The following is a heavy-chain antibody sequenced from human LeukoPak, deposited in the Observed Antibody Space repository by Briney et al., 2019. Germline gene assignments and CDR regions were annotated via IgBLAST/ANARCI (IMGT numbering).Heavy chain of an antibody. CDR3: ARVGWELLHGAFDI. J-gene: IGHJ3*02. CDR1: GFTFDDYA. Sequence: QPGGSLRLSCAASGFTFDDYAMHWVRQAPGKGLEWVSGISWNSGSIGYADSVKGRFTISRDNAKNSLYLQMNSLRAEDTAVYYCARVGWELLHGAFDIWGQGTMVTVSS. V-gene: IGHV3-9*01. D-gene: IGHD1-26*01. CDR2: ISWNSGSI.